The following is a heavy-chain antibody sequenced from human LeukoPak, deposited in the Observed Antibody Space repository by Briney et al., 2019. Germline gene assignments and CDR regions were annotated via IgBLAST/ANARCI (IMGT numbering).Heavy chain of an antibody. CDR2: INPNSGGT. D-gene: IGHD3-22*01. Sequence: ASVKVSCKASGYTFTGYYMHWVRQAPGQGLEWMGWINPNSGGTNYAQKFQGRVTMTRDTSISTAYMELSRLRSDDTAVYYCARESYDSSGYHYYFDYWGQGTLATVSS. CDR3: ARESYDSSGYHYYFDY. CDR1: GYTFTGYY. J-gene: IGHJ4*02. V-gene: IGHV1-2*02.